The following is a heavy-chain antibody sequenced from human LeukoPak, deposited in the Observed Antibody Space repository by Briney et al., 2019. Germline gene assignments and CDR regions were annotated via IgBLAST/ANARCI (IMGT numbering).Heavy chain of an antibody. Sequence: ASVKVSCKASGYTFSHHYMQWVRQAPGQGFELLGWINPKSRGTRYAQKLQGRVTMTRDTSISTDYRELSRLGSDDTAVYYCATVRPAKDTAMGDGWFDPWGQGTLVTVSS. CDR3: ATVRPAKDTAMGDGWFDP. CDR2: INPKSRGT. V-gene: IGHV1-2*02. D-gene: IGHD5-18*01. CDR1: GYTFSHHY. J-gene: IGHJ5*02.